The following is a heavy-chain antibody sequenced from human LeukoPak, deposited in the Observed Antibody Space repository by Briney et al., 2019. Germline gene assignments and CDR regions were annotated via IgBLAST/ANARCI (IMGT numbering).Heavy chain of an antibody. J-gene: IGHJ4*02. CDR3: ARDRASGMDY. D-gene: IGHD3-10*01. CDR1: GGSVNSGAYH. Sequence: QASQTLSLTCTVSGGSVNSGAYHWRWIRQFPGKGLEWIGQIFFTGRTDYNPSLKSRLAISIDTSRDQFSLELSSVSAADTATYYCARDRASGMDYWGQGIPVTVSS. V-gene: IGHV4-31*03. CDR2: IFFTGRT.